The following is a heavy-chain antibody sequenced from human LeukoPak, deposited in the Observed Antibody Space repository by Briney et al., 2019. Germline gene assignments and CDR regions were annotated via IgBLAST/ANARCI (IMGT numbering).Heavy chain of an antibody. J-gene: IGHJ6*02. CDR1: GFTFSSYW. Sequence: GGSLRLSCAASGFTFSSYWMSWVRQAPGKGLEWVANIKQDESEKYYVDSVKGRFTISRDNAKNSLNLQMNSLRAEDTAVYYCAREVAEAMVPYYYYYGMDVWGQGTTVTVSS. CDR3: AREVAEAMVPYYYYYGMDV. CDR2: IKQDESEK. D-gene: IGHD5-18*01. V-gene: IGHV3-7*01.